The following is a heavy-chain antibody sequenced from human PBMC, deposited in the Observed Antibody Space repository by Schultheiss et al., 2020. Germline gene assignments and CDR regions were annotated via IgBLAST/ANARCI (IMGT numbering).Heavy chain of an antibody. CDR2: IYYSGST. J-gene: IGHJ6*02. CDR1: GGSISSGGYY. CDR3: ASGGQISYYYYGMDV. V-gene: IGHV4-31*03. Sequence: SETLSLTCTVSGGSISSGGYYWSWIRQHPGEGLEWIGYIYYSGSTYYNPSLKSRVTISVDTSKNQLSLKLSSVTAAETAVYYCASGGQISYYYYGMDVWGQGTTVTVSS. D-gene: IGHD3-10*01.